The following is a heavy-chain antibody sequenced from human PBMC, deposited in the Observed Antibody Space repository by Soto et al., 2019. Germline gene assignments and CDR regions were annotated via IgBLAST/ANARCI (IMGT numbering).Heavy chain of an antibody. Sequence: SETLSLTCTVSGGSVISTSYYWTWIRQPPGKGLEWIGYIYYSGTTNYNPSLKSRVTTSLDTSKNQFSLKLSSVTAADTAVYFCARATTVTTSVFDYWGQGTLLTVSS. V-gene: IGHV4-61*01. D-gene: IGHD4-17*01. CDR2: IYYSGTT. CDR3: ARATTVTTSVFDY. CDR1: GGSVISTSYY. J-gene: IGHJ4*02.